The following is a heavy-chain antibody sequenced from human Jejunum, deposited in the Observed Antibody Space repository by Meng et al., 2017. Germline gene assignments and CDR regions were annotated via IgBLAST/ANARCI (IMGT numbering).Heavy chain of an antibody. Sequence: GESLKISCAGFGFSFSSYSMNWFRQVPGKRLGWVSAISSSGGATYYADAVKGRFTISRDNSKNTVFLQMSSLRAEETAVYYCAREYFYDRSGCGYWGQGTLVTVSS. J-gene: IGHJ4*02. V-gene: IGHV3-23*01. CDR3: AREYFYDRSGCGY. CDR1: GFSFSSYS. D-gene: IGHD3-22*01. CDR2: ISSSGGAT.